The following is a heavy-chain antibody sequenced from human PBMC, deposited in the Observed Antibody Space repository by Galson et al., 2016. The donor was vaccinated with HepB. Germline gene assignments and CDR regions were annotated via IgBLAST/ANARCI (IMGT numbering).Heavy chain of an antibody. Sequence: SLRLSCAASRFTSSSYWLSWVRQAPGKGLEWVANIRQDGSEKYYVDSVKGRFTISRDNGKNSLYLQMNNLRAEDTGVYYCARDLRSSGYFDYWGQGTLVTVSS. CDR2: IRQDGSEK. V-gene: IGHV3-7*03. CDR1: RFTSSSYW. D-gene: IGHD3-22*01. J-gene: IGHJ4*02. CDR3: ARDLRSSGYFDY.